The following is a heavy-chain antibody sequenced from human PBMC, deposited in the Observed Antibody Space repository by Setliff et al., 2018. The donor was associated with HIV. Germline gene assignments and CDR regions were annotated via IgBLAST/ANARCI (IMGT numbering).Heavy chain of an antibody. Sequence: LSLTCTVSGGSISNDSYYWGWIRQPPGKGLEWIGSIYYSESTYYNPSLKSRVTISVDTSKNQFSLKLTSVTAADTAVYYCARGLTIFGVATPGFYYYMDVWGKGTTVTVSS. CDR3: ARGLTIFGVATPGFYYYMDV. J-gene: IGHJ6*03. CDR2: IYYSEST. D-gene: IGHD3-3*01. V-gene: IGHV4-39*07. CDR1: GGSISNDSYY.